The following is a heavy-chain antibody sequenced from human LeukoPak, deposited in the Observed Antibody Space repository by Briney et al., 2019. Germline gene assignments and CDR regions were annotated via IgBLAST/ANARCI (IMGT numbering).Heavy chain of an antibody. V-gene: IGHV7-4-1*02. CDR1: GYTFTSYA. J-gene: IGHJ6*02. Sequence: GASVKVSCKASGYTFTSYAMNWVRQAPGQGLEWMGWINTDTGNPTYAQGFTGRFVFSLDTSVSTAYLQISSLKAEATAVYYCARATLAAAVFDGSLAHPRYYYYYYGMDVWGQGTTVTVSS. D-gene: IGHD6-13*01. CDR3: ARATLAAAVFDGSLAHPRYYYYYYGMDV. CDR2: INTDTGNP.